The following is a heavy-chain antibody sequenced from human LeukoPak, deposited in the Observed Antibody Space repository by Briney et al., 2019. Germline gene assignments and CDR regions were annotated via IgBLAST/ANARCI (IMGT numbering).Heavy chain of an antibody. CDR2: MNPNSGNT. CDR1: GYTFTSYD. V-gene: IGHV1-8*03. J-gene: IGHJ4*02. CDR3: ASENSIAVAGTAGAF. D-gene: IGHD6-19*01. Sequence: ASVKVSCKASGYTFTSYDINWARQATGQGLEWMGWMNPNSGNTGYAQKFQGRVTITRNTSISTAYMELSSLRSEDTAVYYCASENSIAVAGTAGAFWGQGTLVTVSS.